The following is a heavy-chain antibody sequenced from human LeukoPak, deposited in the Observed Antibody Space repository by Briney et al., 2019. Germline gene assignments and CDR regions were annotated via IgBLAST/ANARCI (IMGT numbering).Heavy chain of an antibody. CDR3: LRGAHYDTSGYYY. CDR1: GFTFSSYS. Sequence: GGSLRLSCAASGFTFSSYSMNWVRQAPGKGLEWVSSISSSSSYIYYADSVKGRFTISRDNAKNTLYLQMNSLRHEDTAVYYCLRGAHYDTSGYYYWGQGALVTVSS. D-gene: IGHD3-22*01. CDR2: ISSSSSYI. J-gene: IGHJ4*02. V-gene: IGHV3-21*01.